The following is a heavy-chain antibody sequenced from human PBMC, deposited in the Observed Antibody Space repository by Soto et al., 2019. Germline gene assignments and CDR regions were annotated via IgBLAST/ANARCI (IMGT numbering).Heavy chain of an antibody. J-gene: IGHJ4*02. CDR3: ARPPPYSSSWYY. D-gene: IGHD6-13*01. CDR1: GGSISSSSYY. V-gene: IGHV4-39*01. Sequence: QLQLQESGPGLVKPSETLSLTCTVSGGSISSSSYYWGWIRQPPGKGLEWIGTMYYSGNTYYNSSLKSRVTISVDTSKNQFSLKLSSVTAADTAVYYCARPPPYSSSWYYWGQGTLVTVSS. CDR2: MYYSGNT.